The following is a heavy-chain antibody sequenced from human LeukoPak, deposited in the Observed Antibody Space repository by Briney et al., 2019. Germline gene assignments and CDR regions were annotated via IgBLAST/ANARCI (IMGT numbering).Heavy chain of an antibody. CDR1: GFTVSSNY. CDR2: IYFGGTT. Sequence: GGSLRLSCAASGFTVSSNYMTWVRQAPGQGLEWVSVIYFGGTTYYADSVKGRFTISRDNAKNSLYLQMNSLRAEDTAVYYCARTTVTTAIGGFYYYYYGMDVWGQGTTVTVSS. J-gene: IGHJ6*02. CDR3: ARTTVTTAIGGFYYYYYGMDV. D-gene: IGHD4-17*01. V-gene: IGHV3-53*01.